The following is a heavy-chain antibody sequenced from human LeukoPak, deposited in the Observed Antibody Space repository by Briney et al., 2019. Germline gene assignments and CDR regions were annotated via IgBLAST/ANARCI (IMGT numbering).Heavy chain of an antibody. J-gene: IGHJ4*02. D-gene: IGHD3-22*01. CDR1: GYIFTAYY. CDR2: HKANSGDT. CDR3: RGVGDGYPY. V-gene: IGHV1-2*02. Sequence: ASVTVFCEASGYIFTAYYLRWGPHAPGQGRGWVGGHKANSGDTNYAQKFQGRVTMTRDTAIGTVYMELSRLTSDDTAVYYCRGVGDGYPYWGQGTLVTVSS.